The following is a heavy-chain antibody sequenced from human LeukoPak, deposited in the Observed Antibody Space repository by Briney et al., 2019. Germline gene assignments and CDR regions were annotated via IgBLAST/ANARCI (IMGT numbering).Heavy chain of an antibody. CDR3: AREAFFSEFLEWCNSVDY. CDR1: GGTFSSYT. J-gene: IGHJ4*02. CDR2: IIPIIGIA. V-gene: IGHV1-69*04. D-gene: IGHD3-3*01. Sequence: SVKVSCKASGGTFSSYTISWVRQAPGQGLEWMGRIIPIIGIANYAQKFQGRVTITADNSTSSAYMELISPRSEDTSVYYCAREAFFSEFLEWCNSVDYWGQGTLVTVSS.